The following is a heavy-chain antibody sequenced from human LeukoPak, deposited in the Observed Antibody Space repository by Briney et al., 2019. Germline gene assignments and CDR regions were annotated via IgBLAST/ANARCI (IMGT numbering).Heavy chain of an antibody. Sequence: GGSLRLPCAASGFTFSSYAMSWVRQAPGKGLEWVSAISGSGGSTYYADSVKGRFTISRDNSKNTLYLQMNSLRAEDTAVYYCAKDGAVAGSGPYYFDYWGQGTLVTVSS. CDR2: ISGSGGST. J-gene: IGHJ4*02. CDR1: GFTFSSYA. D-gene: IGHD6-19*01. V-gene: IGHV3-23*01. CDR3: AKDGAVAGSGPYYFDY.